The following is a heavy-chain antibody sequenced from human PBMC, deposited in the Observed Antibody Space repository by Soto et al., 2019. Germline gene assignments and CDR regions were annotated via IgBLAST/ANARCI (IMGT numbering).Heavy chain of an antibody. CDR2: ISYDGSKK. Sequence: QVQLVESGGGVVQPGRSLRLSCAASGVTFSSYAMHWVRQAPGKGLEWVAVISYDGSKKYYADSVKGRFTISRDNSKNTLYLQMNRLRAEVTAVYYCARDSNYYDSSGYWAGDAFDIWGQGTMVTVSS. CDR1: GVTFSSYA. D-gene: IGHD3-22*01. J-gene: IGHJ3*02. CDR3: ARDSNYYDSSGYWAGDAFDI. V-gene: IGHV3-30*01.